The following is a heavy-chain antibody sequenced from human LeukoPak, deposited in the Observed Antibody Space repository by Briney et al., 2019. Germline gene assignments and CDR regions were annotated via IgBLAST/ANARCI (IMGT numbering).Heavy chain of an antibody. J-gene: IGHJ4*02. D-gene: IGHD2-21*02. Sequence: SETLSLTCTVSGDSFSSYYWSWIRQPPGKGLEWIGYIYYSGRTNYNPSLKSRVTISMDTSKNHFSLTLSSVTAADTALYYCARGAERLTATPFDYWGQGTLITVSS. CDR3: ARGAERLTATPFDY. CDR2: IYYSGRT. CDR1: GDSFSSYY. V-gene: IGHV4-59*01.